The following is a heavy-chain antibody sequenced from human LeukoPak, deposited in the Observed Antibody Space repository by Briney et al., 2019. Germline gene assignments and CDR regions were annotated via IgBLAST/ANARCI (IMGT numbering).Heavy chain of an antibody. CDR1: ACTFGSDW. CDR2: IKQDGSEK. CDR3: ASDPDWGSDY. Sequence: GGSLRLSCAGSACTFGSDWMIWVRQAPRKGLESVADIKQDGSEKHYVASVKGRFTISRDNDKNSLYLQMNSLRAEDSAVYYCASDPDWGSDYWGQGTLVTVSS. D-gene: IGHD3-16*01. V-gene: IGHV3-7*01. J-gene: IGHJ4*02.